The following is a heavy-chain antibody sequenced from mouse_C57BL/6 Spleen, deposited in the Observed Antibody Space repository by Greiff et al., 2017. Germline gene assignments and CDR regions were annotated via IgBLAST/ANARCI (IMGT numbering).Heavy chain of an antibody. CDR1: GYTFTDYE. CDR2: IDPETGGT. CDR3: TRTTVVATFDY. Sequence: VQLQQSGAELVRPGASVTLSCKASGYTFTDYEMHWVKQTPVHGLEWIGAIDPETGGTAYNQKFKGTAILTADKSSSTAYMELRSLTSEDSAVYYCTRTTVVATFDYWGQGTTLTVSS. D-gene: IGHD1-1*01. V-gene: IGHV1-15*01. J-gene: IGHJ2*01.